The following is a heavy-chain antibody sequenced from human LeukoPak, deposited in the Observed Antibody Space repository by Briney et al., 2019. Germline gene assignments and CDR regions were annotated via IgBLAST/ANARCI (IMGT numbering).Heavy chain of an antibody. J-gene: IGHJ5*02. D-gene: IGHD3-16*02. CDR3: ARGRKYDYVWGSYRNRRTNWFDP. Sequence: KASETLSLTCTVSGGSISSYYWSWIRQPPGKGLEWIGYIYYSGSTNYNPSLKSRVTISVDTSKNQFSLKLSSVTAADTAVYYCARGRKYDYVWGSYRNRRTNWFDPWGQGTLVTVSS. V-gene: IGHV4-59*12. CDR1: GGSISSYY. CDR2: IYYSGST.